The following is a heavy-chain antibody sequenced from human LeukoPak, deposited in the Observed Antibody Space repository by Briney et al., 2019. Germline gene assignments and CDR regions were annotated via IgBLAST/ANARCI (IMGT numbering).Heavy chain of an antibody. CDR3: ARLYYYDSSGYHPHYFYC. V-gene: IGHV5-51*01. CDR1: GYSFTSSW. D-gene: IGHD3-22*01. CDR2: IYPGDSNT. Sequence: GEPRKIPCKGSGYSFTSSWIGWVRQLPGKGLEWLGIIYPGDSNTRYSPSFQGQVTISADKSISTASLQWSSLKASYTAMYYCARLYYYDSSGYHPHYFYCAGEGTLVTV. J-gene: IGHJ4*02.